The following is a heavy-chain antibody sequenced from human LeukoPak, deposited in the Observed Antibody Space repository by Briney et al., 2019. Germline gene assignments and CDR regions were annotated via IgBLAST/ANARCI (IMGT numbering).Heavy chain of an antibody. J-gene: IGHJ3*02. V-gene: IGHV4-39*01. D-gene: IGHD2-2*01. Sequence: SETLSLTCTVSGGSISSSSYYWGWIRQPPGKGLEWIGSIYYSGSTYYNPSLKSRVTISVDTSKNQFSLKLSSVTAADTAVYYCARHGPYSLVVPAAIRGGAFDIWGQGTMVTVSS. CDR2: IYYSGST. CDR3: ARHGPYSLVVPAAIRGGAFDI. CDR1: GGSISSSSYY.